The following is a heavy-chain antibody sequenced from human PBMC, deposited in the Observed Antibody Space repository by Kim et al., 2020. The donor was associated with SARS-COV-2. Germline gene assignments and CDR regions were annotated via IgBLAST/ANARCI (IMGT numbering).Heavy chain of an antibody. J-gene: IGHJ1*01. Sequence: GGSLRLSCAASGFTFSSYGMHWVRQAPGKGLEWVTVIWYDGSNKYYADSVKGRFTISRDNSKNTVYLQMNSLRAEDTAVYYCASSSSSTAGAFLVLWGQG. D-gene: IGHD3-3*01. CDR2: IWYDGSNK. V-gene: IGHV3-33*01. CDR1: GFTFSSYG. CDR3: ASSSSSTAGAFLVL.